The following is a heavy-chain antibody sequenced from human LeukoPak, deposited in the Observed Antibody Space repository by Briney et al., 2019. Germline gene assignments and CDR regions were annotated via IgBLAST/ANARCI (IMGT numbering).Heavy chain of an antibody. J-gene: IGHJ5*02. CDR1: GFTFSSNG. CDR3: VRSDWFDP. CDR2: VNSDGRFT. V-gene: IGHV3-74*01. Sequence: GGSLTLSCAASGFTFSSNGMHWVRQAPGKGLAWVSRVNSDGRFTRYADSVKGRFTISRDNAKNTLYLQMNSLRAEDTAVYYCVRSDWFDPWGQGTLVTVSS.